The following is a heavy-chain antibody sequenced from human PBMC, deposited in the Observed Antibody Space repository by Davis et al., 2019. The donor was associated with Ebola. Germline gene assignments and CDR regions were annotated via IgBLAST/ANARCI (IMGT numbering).Heavy chain of an antibody. Sequence: TLSLTCTVSGGSITSHYWTWIRQPPGKALEWLALIYWDDDKRYSPSLKSRLTITKDTSKSQVVLTMTNMDPVDTATYYCARIVYGGNWFDPWGRGTLVTVSS. J-gene: IGHJ5*02. D-gene: IGHD4-23*01. CDR3: ARIVYGGNWFDP. V-gene: IGHV2-5*08. CDR1: GGSITSHY. CDR2: IYWDDDK.